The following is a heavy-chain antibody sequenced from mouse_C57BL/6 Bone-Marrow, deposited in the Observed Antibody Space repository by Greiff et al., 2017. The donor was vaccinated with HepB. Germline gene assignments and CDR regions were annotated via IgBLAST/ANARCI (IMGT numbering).Heavy chain of an antibody. CDR1: GFSLTSYG. J-gene: IGHJ4*01. Sequence: QVQLKESGPGLVQPSQSLSITCTVSGFSLTSYGVHWVRQSPGKGLEWLGVIWSGGSTDYNAAFISRLSISKDNSKSQVFFKMNSLQADDTAIYYCARKEPYYGSSYGAMDYWGQGTSVTVSS. D-gene: IGHD1-1*01. CDR2: IWSGGST. CDR3: ARKEPYYGSSYGAMDY. V-gene: IGHV2-2*01.